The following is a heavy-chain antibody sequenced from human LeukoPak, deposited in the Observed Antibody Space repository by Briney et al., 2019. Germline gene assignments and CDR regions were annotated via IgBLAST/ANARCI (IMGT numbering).Heavy chain of an antibody. CDR2: IIGAAQT. J-gene: IGHJ4*02. D-gene: IGHD5-12*01. CDR3: AKDLRPDSRYDFDY. Sequence: GGSLRLSCVASGFTFGTYTMSWVRQAAGTGLEWVSTIIGAAQTIYAASVKGRFTISRDNSKNKLYLQMDSLRVEDTAMYFCAKDLRPDSRYDFDYWGLGTLVTVTS. CDR1: GFTFGTYT. V-gene: IGHV3-23*01.